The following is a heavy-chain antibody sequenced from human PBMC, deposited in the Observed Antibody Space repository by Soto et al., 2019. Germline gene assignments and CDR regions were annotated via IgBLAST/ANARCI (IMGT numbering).Heavy chain of an antibody. D-gene: IGHD6-13*01. V-gene: IGHV3-23*01. Sequence: GGSLRLSCAASGFTFSSYAMSWVRQAPGKGLEWVSAISSSGGSTYYADSVKGRFTISRDNSKNTLYLQMNSLRAEDTAVYYCAKAKDSSSWYPVYFQHWGQGTLVTFSS. CDR2: ISSSGGST. CDR3: AKAKDSSSWYPVYFQH. J-gene: IGHJ1*01. CDR1: GFTFSSYA.